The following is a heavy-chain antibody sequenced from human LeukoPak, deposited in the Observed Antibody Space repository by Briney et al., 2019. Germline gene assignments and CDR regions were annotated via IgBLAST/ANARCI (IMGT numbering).Heavy chain of an antibody. CDR3: AKRGVVIRVILVGFHKEAYYFDS. CDR2: ISDSGGRT. V-gene: IGHV3-23*01. CDR1: GITVSNYG. J-gene: IGHJ4*02. D-gene: IGHD3-22*01. Sequence: PGGSLRLSCAVSGITVSNYGMSWVRQAPGKGLEWVAGISDSGGRTKYADSAKGRFTISRDNPKNTLYLQMNSLRVEDTAVYFCAKRGVVIRVILVGFHKEAYYFDSWGQGALVTVSS.